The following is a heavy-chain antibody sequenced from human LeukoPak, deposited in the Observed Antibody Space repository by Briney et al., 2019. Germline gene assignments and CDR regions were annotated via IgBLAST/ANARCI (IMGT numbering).Heavy chain of an antibody. CDR2: ISSSGGST. Sequence: GGSLRLSCAASGFTFTSYAMSWVRQAPGKGLGWVSAISSSGGSTYYADSVKGRFTFSRDISKNTLYLQMNSLRAEDTAVYYCARSGGWDGVDVWGQGTAVTVSS. J-gene: IGHJ6*02. D-gene: IGHD1-1*01. CDR1: GFTFTSYA. CDR3: ARSGGWDGVDV. V-gene: IGHV3-23*01.